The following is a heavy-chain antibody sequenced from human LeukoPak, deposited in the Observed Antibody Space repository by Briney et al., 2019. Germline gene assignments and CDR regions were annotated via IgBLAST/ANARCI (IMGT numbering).Heavy chain of an antibody. D-gene: IGHD1-1*01. Sequence: SETLSLTCTVSGGSISSSNYYWGWIRQPPGKGLEWIGNMYYSGSTYYNPSLKSRVTISVDTSKNQFSLKLSSVTAADTAVYYCARDRKGTHSLDYWGQGTLVTVSS. CDR1: GGSISSSNYY. CDR2: MYYSGST. CDR3: ARDRKGTHSLDY. V-gene: IGHV4-39*07. J-gene: IGHJ4*02.